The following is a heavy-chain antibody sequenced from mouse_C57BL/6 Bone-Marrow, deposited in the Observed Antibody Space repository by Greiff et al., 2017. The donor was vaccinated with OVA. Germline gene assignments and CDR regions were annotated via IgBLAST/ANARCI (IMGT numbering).Heavy chain of an antibody. J-gene: IGHJ4*01. V-gene: IGHV1-5*01. D-gene: IGHD2-12*01. Sequence: VQLQQSGAELARPGASVKMSCKASGYTFTSYTMHWVKQRPGQGLEWIGAIYPGNSDTSYNQKFKGKAKLTAVTSASTAYMELSSLTNEDSAVYYCTRDLYNYAMDYWGQGTSVTVSS. CDR3: TRDLYNYAMDY. CDR1: GYTFTSYT. CDR2: IYPGNSDT.